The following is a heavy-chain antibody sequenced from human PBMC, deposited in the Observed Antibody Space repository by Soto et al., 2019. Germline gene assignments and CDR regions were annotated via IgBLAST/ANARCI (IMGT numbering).Heavy chain of an antibody. CDR3: ARATGLCVFPY. J-gene: IGHJ4*02. D-gene: IGHD2-8*01. Sequence: VKVTCKACRYTFTKYGLCWLRQAPAQGLEWMGWINVYNGNTDYVEKLQGRVTMTTDSSTSTAYMELRSLRSDDTAVYYCARATGLCVFPYWGQGTLVTVSS. CDR1: RYTFTKYG. V-gene: IGHV1-18*01. CDR2: INVYNGNT.